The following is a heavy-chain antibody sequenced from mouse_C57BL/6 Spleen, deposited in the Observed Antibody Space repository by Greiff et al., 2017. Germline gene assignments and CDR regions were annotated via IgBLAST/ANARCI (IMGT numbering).Heavy chain of an antibody. CDR3: TRKGGLMDY. CDR1: GYTFTDYE. J-gene: IGHJ4*01. V-gene: IGHV1-15*01. Sequence: VKLMESGAELVRPGASVTLSCKASGYTFTDYEMHWVKQTPVHGLEWIGAIDPETGGTAYNQKFKGKAILTADKSSSTAYMELRSLTSEDSAVYYCTRKGGLMDYWGQGTSVTVSS. CDR2: IDPETGGT.